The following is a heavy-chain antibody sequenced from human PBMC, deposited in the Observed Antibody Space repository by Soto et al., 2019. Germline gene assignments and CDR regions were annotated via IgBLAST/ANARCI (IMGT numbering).Heavy chain of an antibody. CDR1: GGSISSSSYY. D-gene: IGHD6-13*01. Sequence: QLQLQESGPGLVKPSETLSLTCTVSGGSISSSSYYWGWIRQPPGKGLEWIGSIYYSGSTYYNPSPRRRGPVSVDTSKNQFSLKLSSVTAADTAVYYCARVSSSWGPANFDYWGQGTLVTVSS. CDR2: IYYSGST. J-gene: IGHJ4*02. CDR3: ARVSSSWGPANFDY. V-gene: IGHV4-39*01.